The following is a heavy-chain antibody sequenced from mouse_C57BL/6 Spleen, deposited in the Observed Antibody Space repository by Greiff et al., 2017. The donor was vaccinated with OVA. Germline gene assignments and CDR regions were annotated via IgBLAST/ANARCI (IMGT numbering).Heavy chain of an antibody. Sequence: EVKLQESGPGLVKPSQSLSLTCSVTGYSITSGYYWNWIRQFPGNKLEWMGYISYDGSNNYNPSLKNRISITRDTSKNQFFLKLNSVTTEDTATYYCAREMRDITTVPHWYFDVWGTGTTVTVSS. V-gene: IGHV3-6*01. CDR1: GYSITSGYY. J-gene: IGHJ1*03. CDR2: ISYDGSN. D-gene: IGHD1-1*01. CDR3: AREMRDITTVPHWYFDV.